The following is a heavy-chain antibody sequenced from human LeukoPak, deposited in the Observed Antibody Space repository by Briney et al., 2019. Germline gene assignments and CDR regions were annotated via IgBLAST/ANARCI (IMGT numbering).Heavy chain of an antibody. Sequence: ASVKVSCKASGYTFTGYYMHWVRQAPGQGLEWMGWINPNSGGTNYAQKFQGRVTMTRDTSISTAYMELSRLRSDDTAVYYCARDLLGGYSSSTRVFDYWGQGTLVTVSS. CDR3: ARDLLGGYSSSTRVFDY. J-gene: IGHJ4*02. D-gene: IGHD6-6*01. CDR1: GYTFTGYY. V-gene: IGHV1-2*02. CDR2: INPNSGGT.